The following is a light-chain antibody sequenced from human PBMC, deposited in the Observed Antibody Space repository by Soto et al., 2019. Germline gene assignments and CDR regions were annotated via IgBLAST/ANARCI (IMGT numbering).Light chain of an antibody. CDR3: QQYGSPPS. J-gene: IGKJ5*01. V-gene: IGKV3-20*01. CDR2: GAS. Sequence: EIVLTQSPGTLSLSPGERATLSCRASQSVSNNYLAWYQQKPGQAPRLLIYGASSRATGIPDRFSGNGCGTDFTLTISRLEPEAFAVYSCQQYGSPPSFGQGTRLEIK. CDR1: QSVSNNY.